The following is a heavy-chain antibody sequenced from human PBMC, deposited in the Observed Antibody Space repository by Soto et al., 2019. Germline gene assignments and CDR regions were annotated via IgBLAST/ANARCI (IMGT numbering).Heavy chain of an antibody. Sequence: PVGSLRLSCAASGFTFDDYAMHWVRQAPGKGLEWVSGISWNSGSIGYADSVKGRFTISRDNAKNSLYLQMNSLRAEDTALYYCAKDLGSAGTMYSSSWYDYYYYGMDVWGQGTTVTVSS. CDR1: GFTFDDYA. CDR2: ISWNSGSI. J-gene: IGHJ6*02. CDR3: AKDLGSAGTMYSSSWYDYYYYGMDV. V-gene: IGHV3-9*01. D-gene: IGHD6-13*01.